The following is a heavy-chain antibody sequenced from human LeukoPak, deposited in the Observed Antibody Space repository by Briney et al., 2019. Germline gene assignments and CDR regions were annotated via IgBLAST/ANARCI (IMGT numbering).Heavy chain of an antibody. CDR3: VAKGC. V-gene: IGHV1-8*01. CDR1: GYTFASYD. CDR2: MNTNSGNT. Sequence: VASVKVSCKASGYTFASYDVNWVRQATGQGLEWMGWMNTNSGNTGHAQKLQGRVTMTRNTSICTAYMELSSLRSDDTAVYYCVAKGCWGQGTLVTVSS. J-gene: IGHJ4*02.